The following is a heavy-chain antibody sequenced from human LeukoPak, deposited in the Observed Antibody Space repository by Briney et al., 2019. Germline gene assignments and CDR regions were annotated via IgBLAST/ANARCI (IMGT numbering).Heavy chain of an antibody. CDR2: ISWNSGSI. J-gene: IGHJ3*02. CDR3: AKDMSVISSWYGGAFDI. CDR1: GFTFDDYA. D-gene: IGHD6-13*01. V-gene: IGHV3-9*01. Sequence: GGSLRLSCTASGFTFDDYAMHWVRQAPGKGLEWVSGISWNSGSIGYADSVKGRFTISRDNAKNSLYLQMNSLRAKDTALYYCAKDMSVISSWYGGAFDIWGQGTMVTVSS.